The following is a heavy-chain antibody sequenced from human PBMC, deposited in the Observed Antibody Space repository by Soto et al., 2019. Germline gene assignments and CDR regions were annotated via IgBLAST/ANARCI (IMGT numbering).Heavy chain of an antibody. CDR2: MNPNSGNT. D-gene: IGHD3-10*01. CDR3: ASLYGSGKFQGYYYMDV. Sequence: ASVKVSCKASGYTFTSYDINWVRQATGQGLEWMGWMNPNSGNTGYAQKFQGRVTMTRNTSISTAYMELSSLRSEDTAVYYCASLYGSGKFQGYYYMDVWGKGTTVTVSS. CDR1: GYTFTSYD. V-gene: IGHV1-8*01. J-gene: IGHJ6*03.